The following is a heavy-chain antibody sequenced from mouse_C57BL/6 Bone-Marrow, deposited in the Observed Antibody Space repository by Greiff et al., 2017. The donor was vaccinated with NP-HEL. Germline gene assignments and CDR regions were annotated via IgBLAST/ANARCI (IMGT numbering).Heavy chain of an antibody. D-gene: IGHD4-1*01. CDR3: AREGNWAYYFDY. J-gene: IGHJ2*01. CDR2: IDPSDSYT. Sequence: VQLQQPGAELVMPGASVKLSCKASGYTFTSYWMHWVKQRPGQGLEWIGEIDPSDSYTNYNQKFKGKSTLTVDKSSSTAYMQLSSLTSEDSAVYYCAREGNWAYYFDYWDQGTALTVTS. CDR1: GYTFTSYW. V-gene: IGHV1-69*01.